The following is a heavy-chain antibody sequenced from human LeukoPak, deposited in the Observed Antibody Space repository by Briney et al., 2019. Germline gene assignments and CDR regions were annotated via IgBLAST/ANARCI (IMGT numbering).Heavy chain of an antibody. D-gene: IGHD3-10*01. Sequence: SETLSLTCTVSGGSISSYYWSWIRQPPGKGLEWIGFIYYSGSTNDNPSLRGRVTISVDTSKKQFSLKLSSVTAADTAVYYCARGESPNYYFDYWGQGILVTVSS. J-gene: IGHJ4*02. CDR1: GGSISSYY. CDR3: ARGESPNYYFDY. V-gene: IGHV4-59*01. CDR2: IYYSGST.